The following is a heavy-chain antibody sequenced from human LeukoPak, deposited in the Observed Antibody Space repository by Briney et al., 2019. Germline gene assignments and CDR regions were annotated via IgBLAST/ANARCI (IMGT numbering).Heavy chain of an antibody. CDR2: IYYSGST. CDR3: ARHGGYSSPYLH. V-gene: IGHV4-59*08. D-gene: IGHD6-13*01. J-gene: IGHJ1*01. CDR1: GGSISNYY. Sequence: SETLSLTCTVSGGSISNYYWSWIRQPHGRERECVGYIYYSGSTNYNPSLKSRVTISVDTSKNQFSLKLSSVTATDRAVYYCARHGGYSSPYLHWGQGTLVTVSS.